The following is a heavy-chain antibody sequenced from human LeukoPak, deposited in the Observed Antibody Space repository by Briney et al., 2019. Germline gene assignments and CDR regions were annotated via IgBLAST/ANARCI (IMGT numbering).Heavy chain of an antibody. CDR2: IKCDGSEK. CDR3: ARVRNGYDSWYADY. D-gene: IGHD6-13*01. CDR1: GFTFSSSW. Sequence: GGSLRLSCAASGFTFSSSWMHWVCQAPEKGLEWVADIKCDGSEKYYVDSVKGRFTISRDNAKNTLYLQMNSLRAEDTAVYYCARVRNGYDSWYADYWGQGTLVTVSS. J-gene: IGHJ4*02. V-gene: IGHV3-52*01.